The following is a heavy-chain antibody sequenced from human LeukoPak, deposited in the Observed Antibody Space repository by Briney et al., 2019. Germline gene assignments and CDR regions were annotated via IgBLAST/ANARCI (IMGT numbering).Heavy chain of an antibody. J-gene: IGHJ5*02. CDR1: GFTFSRYW. V-gene: IGHV3-74*01. CDR2: ISADGSVT. D-gene: IGHD2-15*01. Sequence: GGSLRLSCADSGFTFSRYWMHWLRQTPGKGLVWVSCISADGSVTRYADSVKGRFTISRDNTKSTLYLQMHSLTAEDTAVYYCATAGGGASRLGFDPWGQGTLVTVSS. CDR3: ATAGGGASRLGFDP.